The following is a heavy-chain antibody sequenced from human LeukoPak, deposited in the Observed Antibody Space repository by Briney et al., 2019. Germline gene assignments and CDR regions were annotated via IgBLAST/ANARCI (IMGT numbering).Heavy chain of an antibody. CDR3: ARDYNCRANGFCPGGY. CDR2: ISAYNGKT. D-gene: IGHD1-1*01. CDR1: GYTFTSYY. J-gene: IGHJ4*02. V-gene: IGHV1-18*04. Sequence: VASVKVSCKASGYTFTSYYMHWVRQAPGQGLEWMGWISAYNGKTNYAQKLQGRVTMTTDTSTNTAYMELRSLRSDDTAVYYCARDYNCRANGFCPGGYWGQGTLVTVSS.